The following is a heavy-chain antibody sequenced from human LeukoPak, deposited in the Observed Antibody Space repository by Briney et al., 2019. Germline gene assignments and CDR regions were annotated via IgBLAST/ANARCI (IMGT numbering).Heavy chain of an antibody. J-gene: IGHJ4*02. CDR3: AKVDRASYTFDY. CDR1: GFTFSSYA. CDR2: IRGSGLTT. Sequence: GGSLRLSCAASGFTFSSYAMSWVRQAPGKGLEWVSLIRGSGLTTWYADSVKGRFTISRDNPKNTLYLQMDSPRAEDTAVYYCAKVDRASYTFDYWGRATLVTVS. V-gene: IGHV3-23*01. D-gene: IGHD1-26*01.